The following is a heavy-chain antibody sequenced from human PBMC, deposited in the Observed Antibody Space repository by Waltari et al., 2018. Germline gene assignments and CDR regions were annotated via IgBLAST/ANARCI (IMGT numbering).Heavy chain of an antibody. J-gene: IGHJ4*02. Sequence: QVQLQQWGAGLLKPSETLSLTCAVYGWSFRGYYWSWIRQPPGKGLEWIGEINHSGSTNYNPSLKSRVTISVDTSKNQFSLKLSSVTAADTAVYYCARAGYSSPTDYWGQGTLVTVSS. CDR3: ARAGYSSPTDY. V-gene: IGHV4-34*01. D-gene: IGHD6-13*01. CDR1: GWSFRGYY. CDR2: INHSGST.